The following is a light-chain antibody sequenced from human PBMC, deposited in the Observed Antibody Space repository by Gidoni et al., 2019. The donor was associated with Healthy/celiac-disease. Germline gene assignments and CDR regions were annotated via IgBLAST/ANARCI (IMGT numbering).Light chain of an antibody. J-gene: IGLJ2*01. CDR3: CSYAGSYTFGV. V-gene: IGLV2-11*01. Sequence: QSALTQPRSVSGSPGQSVTISCTGTSSDVGGYNYVSWYQQHPGKAPKLMIYDVSKRPSGVPDRFSGSKSGNTASLTISGLQAEDEADYYCCSYAGSYTFGVFGGGTKLTV. CDR1: SSDVGGYNY. CDR2: DVS.